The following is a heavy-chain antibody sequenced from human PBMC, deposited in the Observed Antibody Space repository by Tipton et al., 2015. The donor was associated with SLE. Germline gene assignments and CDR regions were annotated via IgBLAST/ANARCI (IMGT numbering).Heavy chain of an antibody. CDR2: IYTSGST. CDR3: ARGGPKDY. J-gene: IGHJ4*02. CDR1: GGSFSGYY. Sequence: LRLSCAVYGGSFSGYYWSWIRQPAGKGLEWIGRIYTSGSTNYNPSLKSRVTMSVDTSKNQFSLKLSSVTAADTAVYYCARGGPKDYWGQGTLVTVSS. V-gene: IGHV4-59*10. D-gene: IGHD6-25*01.